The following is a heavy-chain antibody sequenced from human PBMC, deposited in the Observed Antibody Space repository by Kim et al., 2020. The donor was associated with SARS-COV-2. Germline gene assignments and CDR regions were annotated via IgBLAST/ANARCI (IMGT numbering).Heavy chain of an antibody. D-gene: IGHD3-10*02. CDR3: ARAGLDGHFYVGYFDY. CDR1: AFTFKTYA. V-gene: IGHV3-23*03. CDR2: IYSDSSGT. Sequence: GGSLRLSCVASAFTFKTYAMSWVRQAPGKGLEWVSSIYSDSSGTFYADSVKGRSTISRDNSKSTLYLQMNSLTADDTALYYCARAGLDGHFYVGYFDYWGRGTLVTVSS. J-gene: IGHJ4*02.